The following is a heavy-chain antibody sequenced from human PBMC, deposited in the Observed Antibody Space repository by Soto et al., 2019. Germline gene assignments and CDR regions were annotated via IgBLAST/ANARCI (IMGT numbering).Heavy chain of an antibody. J-gene: IGHJ3*02. CDR1: GFTFSNAW. CDR3: TTGGDGLCRYCTNGVCYDAFDI. Sequence: GGSLRLSCAASGFTFSNAWMSWVRQAPGKGLEWVGRIKSKTDGGTTDYAAPVKGRFTISRDDSKNTLYLQMNSLKTEDTAVYYCTTGGDGLCRYCTNGVCYDAFDIWGQGTMVTVSS. V-gene: IGHV3-15*01. D-gene: IGHD2-8*01. CDR2: IKSKTDGGTT.